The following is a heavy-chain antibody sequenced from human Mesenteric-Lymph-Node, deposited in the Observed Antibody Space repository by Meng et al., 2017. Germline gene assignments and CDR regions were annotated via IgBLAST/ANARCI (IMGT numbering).Heavy chain of an antibody. Sequence: SVKVSCKASGFTFTSSAMQWVRQARGQRLEWIGWIVVGSGNTNYAQKFQERVTITRDMSTSTAYMELSSLRAEDTAVYYCARDDGQRTVDYWGQGTLVTVSS. D-gene: IGHD1-1*01. CDR2: IVVGSGNT. CDR1: GFTFTSSA. J-gene: IGHJ4*02. V-gene: IGHV1-58*02. CDR3: ARDDGQRTVDY.